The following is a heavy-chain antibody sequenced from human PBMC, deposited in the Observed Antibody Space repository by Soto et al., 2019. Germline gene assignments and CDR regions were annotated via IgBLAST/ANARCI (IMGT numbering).Heavy chain of an antibody. CDR3: AILPGIAAAGSGYYYYGMDG. CDR2: IIPILGTA. J-gene: IGHJ6*02. Sequence: ASVKVSCKASGGTFSSYTISWVRQAPGQGLEWMGRIIPILGTANYAQKFQGRVTITADESTSTAYMELSSLRSEDTAVYYCAILPGIAAAGSGYYYYGMDGWGQGTTVTVSS. CDR1: GGTFSSYT. V-gene: IGHV1-69*08. D-gene: IGHD6-13*01.